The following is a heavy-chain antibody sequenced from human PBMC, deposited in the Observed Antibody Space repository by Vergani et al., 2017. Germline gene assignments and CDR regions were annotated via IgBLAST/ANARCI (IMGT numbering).Heavy chain of an antibody. V-gene: IGHV4-38-2*01. J-gene: IGHJ4*02. D-gene: IGHD4-23*01. Sequence: QVQLQESGPGLVKPSETLSLTCAVSGYSISSGYYWGWIRQPPGKGLEWIGSIYHSGSTYYNPSLKSRVTISVDTSKNQFSLKLSSVTAADTAVYYCARNWGTTVEKGGFDYWGQGTLVTVSS. CDR3: ARNWGTTVEKGGFDY. CDR1: GYSISSGYY. CDR2: IYHSGST.